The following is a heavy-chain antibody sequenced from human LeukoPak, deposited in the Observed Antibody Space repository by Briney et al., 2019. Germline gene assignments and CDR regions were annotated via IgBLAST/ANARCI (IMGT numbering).Heavy chain of an antibody. CDR3: ARLQGSYGNLDY. D-gene: IGHD3-16*01. V-gene: IGHV3-33*01. CDR2: IWYDGSNK. Sequence: GGSLRLSCTASGFTFRNYGMHWVRQAPGKGLEWVAVIWYDGSNKYYADSVKGRFTISRDNSKNTLYLQMNSPSAEDMAVYHCARLQGSYGNLDYWGQGTLVTVSS. CDR1: GFTFRNYG. J-gene: IGHJ4*02.